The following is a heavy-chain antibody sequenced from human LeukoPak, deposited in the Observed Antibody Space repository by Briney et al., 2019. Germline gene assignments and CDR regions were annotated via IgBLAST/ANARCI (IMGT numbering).Heavy chain of an antibody. D-gene: IGHD2-8*01. V-gene: IGHV3-7*01. CDR1: GFTFSSYW. CDR3: ARDPDCTSDVCFDS. J-gene: IGHJ4*02. Sequence: GGSLRLSCAASGFTFSSYWMTWVRQAPGKGLEWVANINQAGSQKYYVDSVRGRFTISRDNTKNSLYLQMNSLRVEDTAVYYCARDPDCTSDVCFDSWGQGALVTVSS. CDR2: INQAGSQK.